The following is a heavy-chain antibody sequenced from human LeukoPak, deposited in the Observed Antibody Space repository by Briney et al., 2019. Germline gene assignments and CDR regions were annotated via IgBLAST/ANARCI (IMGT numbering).Heavy chain of an antibody. D-gene: IGHD4-17*01. CDR2: ITTSGGDS. V-gene: IGHV3-21*01. CDR3: ARGTYGDGDY. J-gene: IGHJ4*02. Sequence: GGSLRLSCEASGFIFSSYAMNWVRQAPGKGLEWVSSITTSGGDSFYAYSVKGRITISRDNAKNSLYLQMNSLRAEDTALYYCARGTYGDGDYWGQGALVTVSS. CDR1: GFIFSSYA.